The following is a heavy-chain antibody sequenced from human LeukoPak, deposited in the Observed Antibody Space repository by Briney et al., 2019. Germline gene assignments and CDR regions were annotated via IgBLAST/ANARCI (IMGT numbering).Heavy chain of an antibody. J-gene: IGHJ4*02. D-gene: IGHD3-10*01. CDR3: AKWEGDSGSRVFDC. Sequence: PGGSLRLSCAASGFTVSSNYMTWVRQAPGKGLEWVSVVYSGGSTYYADSVKGRFTVSRDNSKNTLYLQMNSLRAEDTAIYYCAKWEGDSGSRVFDCWGQGTLVTVSS. CDR2: VYSGGST. V-gene: IGHV3-53*01. CDR1: GFTVSSNY.